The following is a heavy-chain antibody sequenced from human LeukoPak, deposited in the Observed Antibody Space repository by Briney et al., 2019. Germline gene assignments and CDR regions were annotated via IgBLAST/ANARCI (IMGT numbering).Heavy chain of an antibody. Sequence: SVKVSCKASGGTFSSYAISWVRQAPGQGLEWMGRIIPIFGTANYAQKFQGRVTITTDESTSTAYMELSSLRSEGTAVYYCARSLRYCSGGSCYWLYYFDYWGQGTLVTVSS. CDR2: IIPIFGTA. CDR3: ARSLRYCSGGSCYWLYYFDY. D-gene: IGHD2-15*01. V-gene: IGHV1-69*05. CDR1: GGTFSSYA. J-gene: IGHJ4*02.